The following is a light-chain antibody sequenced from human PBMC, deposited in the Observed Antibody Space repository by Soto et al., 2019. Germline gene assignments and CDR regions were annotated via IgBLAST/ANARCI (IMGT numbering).Light chain of an antibody. J-gene: IGKJ5*01. CDR2: DSS. CDR3: HHYHNWPMT. Sequence: EILMTQAPATLSVSPGERATLSCRASESVSSHLAWYQQKPGQAPRLLIYDSSTRATDIPARFSGSEYGTEFNLTISSLQSEDFAVYYCHHYHNWPMTFGQGTRLEIK. V-gene: IGKV3-15*01. CDR1: ESVSSH.